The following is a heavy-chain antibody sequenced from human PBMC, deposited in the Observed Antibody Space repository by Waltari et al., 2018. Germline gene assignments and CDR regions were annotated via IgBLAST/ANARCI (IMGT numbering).Heavy chain of an antibody. CDR3: ARDSNLVRGVVDL. V-gene: IGHV4-61*02. Sequence: QVQLQESGPGLVKPSETLSLTCTVSGDSISSGDHYWSWLRKPAGKGLEWIGRIYTTGSLNYNPSLKSRLTISVDTSKNRFSLKLTSVIASDTAVYFCARDSNLVRGVVDLWGQGTQVTVSS. J-gene: IGHJ5*02. D-gene: IGHD3-10*01. CDR2: IYTTGSL. CDR1: GDSISSGDHY.